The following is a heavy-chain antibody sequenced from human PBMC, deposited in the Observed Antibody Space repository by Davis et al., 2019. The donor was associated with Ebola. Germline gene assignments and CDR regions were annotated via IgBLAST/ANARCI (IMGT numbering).Heavy chain of an antibody. D-gene: IGHD4-17*01. CDR1: GFTFSGSA. Sequence: GGSLTLSCAASGFTFSGSAMHWVRQASGNGLEWVGRIRSKANSYATAYAASVKGRFTISRDDSKNTAYLQMNSLKTEDTAVYYCTATVTTSDYWGQGTLVTVSS. CDR3: TATVTTSDY. V-gene: IGHV3-73*01. J-gene: IGHJ4*02. CDR2: IRSKANSYAT.